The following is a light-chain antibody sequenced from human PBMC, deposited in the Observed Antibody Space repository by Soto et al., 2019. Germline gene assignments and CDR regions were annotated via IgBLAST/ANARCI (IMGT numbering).Light chain of an antibody. J-gene: IGKJ1*01. Sequence: IVFKQSPSTLSFSPGERTPPPCRARQSVSSSYLAWYQQKPGQAPRLLIYGASSRATGIPDRFSGSGSGTDFTLTISRLEPEDFAVYYCQQYGSSPPVTFGQGTKVDIK. CDR1: QSVSSSY. CDR2: GAS. V-gene: IGKV3-20*01. CDR3: QQYGSSPPVT.